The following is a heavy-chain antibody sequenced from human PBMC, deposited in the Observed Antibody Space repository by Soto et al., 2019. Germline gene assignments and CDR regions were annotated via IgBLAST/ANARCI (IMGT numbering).Heavy chain of an antibody. J-gene: IGHJ5*02. V-gene: IGHV1-18*01. CDR1: GYTFTSYG. Sequence: QVQLVQSGAEMKNPGASVKVSCKASGYTFTSYGISWVRQAPGQGLEWMGWISGFTDDTNHAQNRQGRVIMTQDPSTSTAYLELRSLKFDDTAVYYCARSGSYYPARNWFGPWGQGALFTVSS. CDR2: ISGFTDDT. CDR3: ARSGSYYPARNWFGP. D-gene: IGHD3-10*01.